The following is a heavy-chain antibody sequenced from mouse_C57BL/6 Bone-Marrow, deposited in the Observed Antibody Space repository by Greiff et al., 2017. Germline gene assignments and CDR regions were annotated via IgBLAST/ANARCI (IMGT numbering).Heavy chain of an antibody. CDR2: IEPENGDT. J-gene: IGHJ3*01. CDR3: TTCLSPFAY. Sequence: EVQLQQSGAELVRPGASVKLSCTASGFNIKDDYMHWVKQRPEQGLEWIGWIEPENGDTEYASKFQGKATITADTSSNTAYLQLSSLTSEDTAVYYCTTCLSPFAYWGQGTLVTVSA. V-gene: IGHV14-4*01. CDR1: GFNIKDDY.